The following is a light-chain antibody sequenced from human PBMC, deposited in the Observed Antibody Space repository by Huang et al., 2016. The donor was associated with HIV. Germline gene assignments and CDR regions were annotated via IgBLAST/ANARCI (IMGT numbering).Light chain of an antibody. J-gene: IGKJ2*01. CDR2: GAS. Sequence: EVFLTQSPATLSVSPGASATVPCRARPSICSNLAWFQQRPGQAPRLLIPGASTRATGIPARFSGSGSGTEFALTISSLRSEDSAVYYCHQYNNWPPQHTFGQGTKLEIK. CDR3: HQYNNWPPQHT. V-gene: IGKV3-15*01. CDR1: PSICSN.